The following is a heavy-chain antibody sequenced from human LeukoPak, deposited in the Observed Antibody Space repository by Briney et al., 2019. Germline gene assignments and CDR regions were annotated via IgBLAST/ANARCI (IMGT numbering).Heavy chain of an antibody. J-gene: IGHJ4*02. Sequence: PSETLSLTCTVSGGSISSYYWSWIRQPPGKGLEWIGYIYYSGSTNYNPSLKSRVTISVDTSKNQFSLKLSSVTAADTAVYYCARFVDLGYFDYWGQGTLVTVSS. V-gene: IGHV4-59*12. CDR3: ARFVDLGYFDY. CDR2: IYYSGST. D-gene: IGHD3-16*02. CDR1: GGSISSYY.